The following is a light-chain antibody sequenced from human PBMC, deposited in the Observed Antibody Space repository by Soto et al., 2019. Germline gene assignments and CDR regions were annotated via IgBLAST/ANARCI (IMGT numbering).Light chain of an antibody. Sequence: QSALTQPPSASGSPGQSVTISCTGTSSDVGGFNYVSWYQQHPGKDPKLMIFEVNKRPSGVPDRFSGSKSGNTASLTVSGLQAEDEADSYCSSYTDTTTVVFGGGTKLTVL. CDR3: SSYTDTTTVV. CDR1: SSDVGGFNY. J-gene: IGLJ2*01. V-gene: IGLV2-8*01. CDR2: EVN.